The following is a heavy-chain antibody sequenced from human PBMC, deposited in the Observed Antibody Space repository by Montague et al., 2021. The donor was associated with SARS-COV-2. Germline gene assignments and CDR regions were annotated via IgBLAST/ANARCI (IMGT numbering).Heavy chain of an antibody. J-gene: IGHJ4*02. CDR2: ITTTGSTI. CDR3: ARGDPSSGSRTTFEF. V-gene: IGHV3-11*01. CDR1: GFSFSDYY. Sequence: SLRLSCAASGFSFSDYYMNWIRQAPGKGLEWGSYITTTGSTIYYADSVKGRFTISRDNTKDSLFLQVNSLRVEDTAVYYCARGDPSSGSRTTFEFWGQGTLVTVSS. D-gene: IGHD3-22*01.